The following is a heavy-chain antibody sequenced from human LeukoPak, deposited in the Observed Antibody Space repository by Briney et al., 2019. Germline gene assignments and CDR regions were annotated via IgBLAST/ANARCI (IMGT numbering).Heavy chain of an antibody. CDR2: IYYSGST. J-gene: IGHJ4*02. V-gene: IGHV4-39*01. CDR1: GGSISSSSYY. D-gene: IGHD1-26*01. Sequence: SETLSLTCTVSGGSISSSSYYWGWIRQPPGQGLEWIGSIYYSGSTYYNPSLKSRVTISVDTSKNQFSLKLSSVTAADTAVYYCATYSGSYLLLDYWGQGTLVTVSS. CDR3: ATYSGSYLLLDY.